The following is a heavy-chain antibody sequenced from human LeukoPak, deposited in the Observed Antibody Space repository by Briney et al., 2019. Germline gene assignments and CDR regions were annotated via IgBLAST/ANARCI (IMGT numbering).Heavy chain of an antibody. V-gene: IGHV3-33*01. CDR2: IWYDGSNK. CDR3: ARDGGYSYGTGGTFDY. D-gene: IGHD5-18*01. CDR1: GFPFSSYG. J-gene: IGHJ4*02. Sequence: PGGSLRLSCAASGFPFSSYGMHWVRQAPGKGLEWVAVIWYDGSNKYYADSVKGRFTISRDNSKNTLYLQMNSLRAEDTAVYYCARDGGYSYGTGGTFDYWGQGTLVTVSS.